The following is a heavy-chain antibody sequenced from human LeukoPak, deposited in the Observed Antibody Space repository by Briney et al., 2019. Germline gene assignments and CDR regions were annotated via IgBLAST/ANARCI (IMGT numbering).Heavy chain of an antibody. D-gene: IGHD2-2*02. J-gene: IGHJ4*02. CDR2: ISAYNGNT. CDR3: ARDYCSSTSCYNDY. Sequence: ASVKVSCKASGYTFTSYAMHWVRQAPGQRLEWMGWISAYNGNTNYAQKLQGRVTMTTDTSTSTAYMELRSLRSDDTAVYYCARDYCSSTSCYNDYWGQGTLVTVSS. CDR1: GYTFTSYA. V-gene: IGHV1-18*01.